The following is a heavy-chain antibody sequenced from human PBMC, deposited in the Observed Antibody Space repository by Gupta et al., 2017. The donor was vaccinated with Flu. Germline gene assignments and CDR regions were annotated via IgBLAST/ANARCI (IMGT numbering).Heavy chain of an antibody. D-gene: IGHD5-18*01. Sequence: GFTFSSHGMNWGRQGPGKGLEWVANINQDGSEKNHVDSVKGRFTISRDNAKNSLFLQMNSLRAEDTAVYYCARGPRVDSAYTGCDPWGQGTLVTVSS. CDR2: INQDGSEK. J-gene: IGHJ5*02. CDR1: GFTFSSHG. V-gene: IGHV3-7*01. CDR3: ARGPRVDSAYTGCDP.